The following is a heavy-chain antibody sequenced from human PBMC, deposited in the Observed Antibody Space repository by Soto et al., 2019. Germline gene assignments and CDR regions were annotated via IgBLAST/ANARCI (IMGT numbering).Heavy chain of an antibody. Sequence: ETLSLTCTVSGDSISSYYWGWIRQPPGKGLEWIGSIYYSGSTYYNPSLKSRVTISVDTSKNQFSLKLSSVTAADTAVYYCARHEAPSGWYFDYWGQGTLVTVSS. D-gene: IGHD6-19*01. CDR2: IYYSGST. CDR3: ARHEAPSGWYFDY. CDR1: GDSISSYY. J-gene: IGHJ4*02. V-gene: IGHV4-39*01.